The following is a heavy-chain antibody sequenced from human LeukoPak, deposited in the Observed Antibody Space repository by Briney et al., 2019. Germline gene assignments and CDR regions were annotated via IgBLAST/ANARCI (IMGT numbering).Heavy chain of an antibody. Sequence: GGSLRLSCAASGFTFRAYSMNWVRQAPGKGLEWVSYISSSGSTIYYADSVKGRFTISRDNAKNSLYLQMNSLRAEDTAVYYCAELGITMIGGVWGKGTTVTISS. V-gene: IGHV3-48*04. CDR1: GFTFRAYS. D-gene: IGHD3-10*02. J-gene: IGHJ6*04. CDR2: ISSSGSTI. CDR3: AELGITMIGGV.